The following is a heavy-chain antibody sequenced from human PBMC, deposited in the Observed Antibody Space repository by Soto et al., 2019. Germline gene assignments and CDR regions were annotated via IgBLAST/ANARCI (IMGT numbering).Heavy chain of an antibody. CDR3: ASPIVLVPAAMGEGLAFDI. J-gene: IGHJ3*02. V-gene: IGHV1-24*01. D-gene: IGHD2-2*01. Sequence: ASVKVSCKVSGYSLTELSMHWVRPAPGKGLEWMGGFDPEDGETIYAQKFQGRVTMTEDTSTDTAYMELSSLRSEDTAVYYCASPIVLVPAAMGEGLAFDIWGQGTMVTVSS. CDR1: GYSLTELS. CDR2: FDPEDGET.